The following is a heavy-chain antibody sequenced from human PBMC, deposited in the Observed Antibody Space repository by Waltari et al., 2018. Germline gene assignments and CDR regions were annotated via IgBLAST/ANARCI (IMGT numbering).Heavy chain of an antibody. D-gene: IGHD3-10*01. CDR3: ARDRGTITMVQGVMDY. CDR1: GYSISSGYY. Sequence: QVQLQESGPGLVKPSETLSLTCAVSGYSISSGYYWGWIRQPPGKGLEWIGSIYHSGSTYYNPSLKSRVTISVDTSKNQFSLKLSSVTAADTAVYYCARDRGTITMVQGVMDYWGQGTLVTVSS. V-gene: IGHV4-38-2*02. CDR2: IYHSGST. J-gene: IGHJ4*02.